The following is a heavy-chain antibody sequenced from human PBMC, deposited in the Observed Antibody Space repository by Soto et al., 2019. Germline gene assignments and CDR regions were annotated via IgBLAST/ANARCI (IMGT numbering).Heavy chain of an antibody. CDR2: VSGSGYSV. CDR1: GFTFSSYA. Sequence: GGSLRLSCAVSGFTFSSYAMSWVRQAPGEGLEWVSLVSGSGYSVYYADSVKGRFTISRDNSKNILHLQMSSLKVEDTAVYYCATLRGNYYSISGNSALDYWGQGTLVTVSS. J-gene: IGHJ4*02. CDR3: ATLRGNYYSISGNSALDY. D-gene: IGHD3-10*01. V-gene: IGHV3-23*01.